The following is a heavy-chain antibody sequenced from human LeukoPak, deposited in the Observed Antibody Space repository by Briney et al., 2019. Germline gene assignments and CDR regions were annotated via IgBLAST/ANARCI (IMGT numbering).Heavy chain of an antibody. Sequence: PSETLSLTCTVSGGSISSSSYYWGWIRQPPGKGLEWIGSIYYSGSTYYNPSLKSRVTISVDTSKNQFSLKLSSVTAADTAVYYCARSTYYYDSSGYYLSQGTLVTVSS. CDR2: IYYSGST. CDR3: ARSTYYYDSSGYY. J-gene: IGHJ4*02. V-gene: IGHV4-39*07. CDR1: GGSISSSSYY. D-gene: IGHD3-22*01.